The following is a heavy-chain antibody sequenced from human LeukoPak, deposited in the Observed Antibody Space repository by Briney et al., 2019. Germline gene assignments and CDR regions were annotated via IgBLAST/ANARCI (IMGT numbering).Heavy chain of an antibody. CDR2: INTDGSMT. Sequence: GGSLRLSCAASGFTFSDYWMHWVRQVPGKGLVWVSRINTDGSMTHYADSVKGRFTVSRDNAKNTLYLQMNSLRVEDMAVYYCARIIVGATGIDYWGQGTLVTVSS. V-gene: IGHV3-74*01. CDR1: GFTFSDYW. J-gene: IGHJ4*02. D-gene: IGHD1-26*01. CDR3: ARIIVGATGIDY.